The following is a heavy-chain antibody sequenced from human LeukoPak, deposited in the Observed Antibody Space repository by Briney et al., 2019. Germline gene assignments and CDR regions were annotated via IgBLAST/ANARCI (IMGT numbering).Heavy chain of an antibody. J-gene: IGHJ4*02. D-gene: IGHD2-21*02. CDR3: PRTPCCGGDCYVDF. V-gene: IGHV2-70*04. Sequence: ESGPALVKPTQTLTLTCTFSGFSLSTSGMRVSWIRQPPGKALEWLARIDWDDDKFYSTSLKTRLTISKDTSKNQVVLTMTNMDPVDTARYYCPRTPCCGGDCYVDFGARGTRVTVSS. CDR2: IDWDDDK. CDR1: GFSLSTSGMR.